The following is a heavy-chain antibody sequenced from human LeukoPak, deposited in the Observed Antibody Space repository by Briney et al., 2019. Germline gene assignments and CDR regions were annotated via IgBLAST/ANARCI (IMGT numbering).Heavy chain of an antibody. D-gene: IGHD7-27*01. CDR1: GITVSSSY. CDR2: IYSGGIT. CDR3: ARDMEMWGPAPDY. J-gene: IGHJ4*02. V-gene: IGHV3-66*01. Sequence: GGSLRLSCAVSGITVSSSYMSWVRQAPGKGLEWVSVIYSGGITYYADSVKGRFTISRDNSKNTLYLQMNSLRAEDTAVYYCARDMEMWGPAPDYWGQGTLVTVSS.